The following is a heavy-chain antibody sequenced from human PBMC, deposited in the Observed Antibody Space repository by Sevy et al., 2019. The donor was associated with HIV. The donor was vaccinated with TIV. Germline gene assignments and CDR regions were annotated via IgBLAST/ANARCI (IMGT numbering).Heavy chain of an antibody. CDR3: ARMVVYCSGGSCDLFDY. V-gene: IGHV4-39*01. Sequence: SETLSLTCTVSGGSISSSSYYWGWIRQPPGKGLEWIGSIYYSGSTYYNPSLKSRVTISVDTSKNQFSLKLSSVTAADTALYYCARMVVYCSGGSCDLFDYWGQGTLVTVSS. CDR2: IYYSGST. CDR1: GGSISSSSYY. J-gene: IGHJ4*02. D-gene: IGHD2-15*01.